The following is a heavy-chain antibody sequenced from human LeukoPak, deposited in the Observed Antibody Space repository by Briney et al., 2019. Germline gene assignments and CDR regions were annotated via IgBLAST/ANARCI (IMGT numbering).Heavy chain of an antibody. CDR2: IYCGGST. V-gene: IGHV3-53*01. D-gene: IGHD2-15*01. CDR3: ARDRIYCSGGSCPSGYFDY. Sequence: GGSLRLSCAASGFTVSSNYMSWVRQAPGKGLEWVSVIYCGGSTYYADSVKGRFTISRDNSKNTLYLQMNSLRAEDTAVYYCARDRIYCSGGSCPSGYFDYWGQGTLVTVSS. J-gene: IGHJ4*02. CDR1: GFTVSSNY.